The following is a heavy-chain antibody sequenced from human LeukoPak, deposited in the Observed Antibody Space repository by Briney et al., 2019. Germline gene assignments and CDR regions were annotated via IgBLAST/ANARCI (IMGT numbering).Heavy chain of an antibody. D-gene: IGHD5-18*01. J-gene: IGHJ4*02. Sequence: PSETLSLTCTVSRGSISSGDYYWSWIRQPPGKGLEWIGYIYYSGSTNYNPSLKSRVTISVDTSKNQFSLKLSSVTAADTAVYYCARNGRIQLWVPGYFDYWGQGTLVTVSS. V-gene: IGHV4-61*08. CDR2: IYYSGST. CDR1: RGSISSGDYY. CDR3: ARNGRIQLWVPGYFDY.